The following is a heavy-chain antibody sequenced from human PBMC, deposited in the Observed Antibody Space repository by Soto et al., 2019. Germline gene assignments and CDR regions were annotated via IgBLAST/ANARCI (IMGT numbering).Heavy chain of an antibody. V-gene: IGHV4-34*01. Sequence: KPSETLSLTCAVFNGAFTDYYWSWIRQAPGKGLDWIGEINLSGRTNCNPSLERRVSIPMDPSKNQVYLRLSSVTAADTAVYYCARVMEDHVWGTYRYLDHWGQGTLVTLSS. D-gene: IGHD3-16*02. CDR2: INLSGRT. CDR1: NGAFTDYY. CDR3: ARVMEDHVWGTYRYLDH. J-gene: IGHJ4*02.